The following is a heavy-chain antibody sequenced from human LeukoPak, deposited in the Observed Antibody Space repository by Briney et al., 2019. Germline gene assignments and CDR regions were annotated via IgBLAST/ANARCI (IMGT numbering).Heavy chain of an antibody. Sequence: PSETLSLTCAVYGGSFSGYYWSWIRQPSGKGLEWIGEINHSGSTNYNPSLKSRVTISVDTSKNQFSLKLSSVTAADTAVYYCARSRGNDYGDYWGQGTLVTVSS. CDR3: ARSRGNDYGDY. V-gene: IGHV4-34*01. CDR2: INHSGST. J-gene: IGHJ4*02. CDR1: GGSFSGYY. D-gene: IGHD3-16*01.